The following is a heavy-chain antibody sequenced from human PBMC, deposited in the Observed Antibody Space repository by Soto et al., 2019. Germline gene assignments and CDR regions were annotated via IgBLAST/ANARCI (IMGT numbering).Heavy chain of an antibody. Sequence: PGGSLRLSCASSGFPVSSNYMSWVRQAPGKGLEWVSVIYSGGSTYYADSVKGRFTISRHNSKNTLYLQMNSLRAEDTAVYYCARSCSGGSCYFSWSAFDIWGQGTMVTVSS. CDR2: IYSGGST. V-gene: IGHV3-53*04. J-gene: IGHJ3*02. CDR3: ARSCSGGSCYFSWSAFDI. CDR1: GFPVSSNY. D-gene: IGHD2-15*01.